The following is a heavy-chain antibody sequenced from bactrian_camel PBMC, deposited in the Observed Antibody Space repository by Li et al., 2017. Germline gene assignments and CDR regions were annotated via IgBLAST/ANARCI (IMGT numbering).Heavy chain of an antibody. CDR2: LYTDGIT. D-gene: IGHD4*01. CDR3: AADSAVYNFGG. J-gene: IGHJ6*01. V-gene: IGHV3-2*01. CDR1: EFTFSTTY. Sequence: HVQLVESGGGLVQPGGSLRLSCAASEFTFSTTYINWVRQAPGKGLEWVSNLYTDGITHYADSVKGRFTISKDNAKCTLYLEMKSLKPEDTAVYYCAADSAVYNFGGWGQGTQVTVS.